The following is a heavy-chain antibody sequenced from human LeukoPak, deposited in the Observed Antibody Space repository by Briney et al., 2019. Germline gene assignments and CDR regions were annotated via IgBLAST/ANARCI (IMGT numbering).Heavy chain of an antibody. V-gene: IGHV3-74*01. Sequence: GGSLRLSCAASGFTFSSYWMHWVRQAPGKGLVWVSRINSDGSSTSYADSVKGRFTISRDNAKNTLYLQMNSLRVEDTAVYYCATVGMGATIGYWGQGTLVTVSS. CDR2: INSDGSST. D-gene: IGHD1-26*01. CDR3: ATVGMGATIGY. J-gene: IGHJ4*02. CDR1: GFTFSSYW.